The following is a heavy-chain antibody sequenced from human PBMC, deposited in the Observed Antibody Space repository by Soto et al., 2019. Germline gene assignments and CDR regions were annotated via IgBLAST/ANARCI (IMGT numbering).Heavy chain of an antibody. CDR1: GFTFSSYW. CDR2: IKQDGSEK. CDR3: ARDPYYYDSSGYQGWFDP. Sequence: GGSLRLSGAASGFTFSSYWMSWVLQAPGKRLEWVANIKQDGSEKYYVDSVKGRFTISRDNAKNSLYLQMNRLRAEDTAVYYCARDPYYYDSSGYQGWFDPWGQGTLVTVSS. D-gene: IGHD3-22*01. V-gene: IGHV3-7*01. J-gene: IGHJ5*02.